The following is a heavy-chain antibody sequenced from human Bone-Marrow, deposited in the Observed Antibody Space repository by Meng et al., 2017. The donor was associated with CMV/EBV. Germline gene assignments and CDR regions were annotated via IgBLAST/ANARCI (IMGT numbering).Heavy chain of an antibody. D-gene: IGHD2-2*01. Sequence: ASVKVSCKASEYTFIGYYIHWVRQAPGQGLEWMGWINPNSGGTNYAQKLQGRVTMTRDTSTSTAYMELSSLRSDDTAVYYCARADDLAEFCGSMTCYHGFDLWGQGTLVTGSS. CDR1: EYTFIGYY. J-gene: IGHJ4*02. V-gene: IGHV1-2*02. CDR2: INPNSGGT. CDR3: ARADDLAEFCGSMTCYHGFDL.